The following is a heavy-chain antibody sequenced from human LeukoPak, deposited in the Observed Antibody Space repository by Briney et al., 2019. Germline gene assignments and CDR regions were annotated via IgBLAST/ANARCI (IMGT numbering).Heavy chain of an antibody. CDR3: TTSVLRFLEWLYRY. CDR2: IRSKAYGGTT. CDR1: GFTFGDYA. V-gene: IGHV3-49*04. Sequence: PGGSLRVSCAASGFTFGDYAMSWVRQAPGKGLEWVGFIRSKAYGGTTEYAASVKGRFTISRDDSKSIAYLQMNSLKTEDTAVYYCTTSVLRFLEWLYRYWGQGTLVTVSS. J-gene: IGHJ4*02. D-gene: IGHD3-3*01.